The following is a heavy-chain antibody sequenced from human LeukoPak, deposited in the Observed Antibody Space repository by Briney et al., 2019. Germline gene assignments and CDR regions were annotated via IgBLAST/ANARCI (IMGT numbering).Heavy chain of an antibody. D-gene: IGHD6-13*01. CDR3: ARSYSSSWYVPGYYFDY. J-gene: IGHJ4*02. CDR2: FDPEDGET. CDR1: GYTLTELS. V-gene: IGHV1-24*01. Sequence: ASVKVSCKVSGYTLTELSMHWVRQAPGKGLEWMGGFDPEDGETIYAQKFQGRVTITRNTSISTAYMEVSSLRYEDTAVYYCARSYSSSWYVPGYYFDYWGQGTLVTVSS.